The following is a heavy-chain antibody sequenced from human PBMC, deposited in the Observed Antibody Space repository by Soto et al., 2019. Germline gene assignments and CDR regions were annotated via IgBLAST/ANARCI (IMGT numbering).Heavy chain of an antibody. D-gene: IGHD3-22*01. CDR2: VYYSGTT. J-gene: IGHJ4*02. V-gene: IGHV4-30-4*08. CDR1: GGSISSGAYF. Sequence: SETLSLTCSVSGGSISSGAYFWSWIRQHPGRGLEWIGYVYYSGTTYYSPSLKSRLSISLDTPKNQFSLKLSSVTAADTAVYYCARGYYESSDYYVRRAIFDFSSQGTLVTVSS. CDR3: ARGYYESSDYYVRRAIFDF.